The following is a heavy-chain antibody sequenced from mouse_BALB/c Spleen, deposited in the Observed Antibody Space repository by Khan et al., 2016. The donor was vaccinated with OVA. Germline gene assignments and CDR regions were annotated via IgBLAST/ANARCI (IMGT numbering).Heavy chain of an antibody. CDR1: GYTFTNYG. CDR3: ARISSYWYFDY. D-gene: IGHD6-2*01. Sequence: QIQLVQSGPELKKPGETVKISCKASGYTFTNYGMNWVKQAPGKGLKWMGWINTYTGEPTYADDFKGRFVFSLETSASTAYLQISNLKNEDMTTXCCARISSYWYFDYWGAGTTVTVSS. CDR2: INTYTGEP. J-gene: IGHJ1*01. V-gene: IGHV9-1*02.